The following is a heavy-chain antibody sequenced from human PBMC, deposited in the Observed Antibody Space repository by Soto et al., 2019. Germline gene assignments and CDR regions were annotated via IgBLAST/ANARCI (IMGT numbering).Heavy chain of an antibody. CDR1: GGSISSSSYY. CDR3: ARHPRGVGYCSSTSCYVTYFDY. Sequence: SETLSLTCTVSGGSISSSSYYWGWIRQPPGKGLEWIGSIYYSGSTYYNPSLKSRVTISVDTSKDQFSLKLSSVTAEDTAVYYWARHPRGVGYCSSTSCYVTYFDYWGQGTLVTVSS. V-gene: IGHV4-39*01. J-gene: IGHJ4*02. D-gene: IGHD2-2*01. CDR2: IYYSGST.